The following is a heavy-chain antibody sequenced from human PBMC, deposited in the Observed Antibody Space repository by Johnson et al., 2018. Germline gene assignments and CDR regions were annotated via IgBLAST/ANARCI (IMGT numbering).Heavy chain of an antibody. CDR3: ARGFHPNGICYGRCPYDYDVMDV. CDR1: GESFSDYH. Sequence: QVQLQQWGAGLLKPSETLSLTCEVYGESFSDYHWSWIRQPPGRGLEWIGKINHSGGTFYNPSLKSRVTISLDTSKDQFSLKLGSVTAAEPAFYYCARGFHPNGICYGRCPYDYDVMDVWGQVTPVTVSS. J-gene: IGHJ6*02. CDR2: INHSGGT. V-gene: IGHV4-34*01. D-gene: IGHD2-8*01.